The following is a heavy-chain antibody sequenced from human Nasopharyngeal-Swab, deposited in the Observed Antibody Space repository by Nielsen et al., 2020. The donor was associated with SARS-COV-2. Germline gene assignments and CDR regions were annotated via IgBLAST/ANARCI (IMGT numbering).Heavy chain of an antibody. V-gene: IGHV4-59*13. CDR3: AEGLAAAGTIYYYYYGMDV. CDR2: IYYSGST. Sequence: SETLSLTCTVSGGSISRYYWSWLRQLPGKGLEWIGYIYYSGSTNYNPSLKSRVTISVDTSKNQFSLKLSSVTAADTAVYYCAEGLAAAGTIYYYYYGMDVWGQGTTVTVSS. D-gene: IGHD6-13*01. J-gene: IGHJ6*02. CDR1: GGSISRYY.